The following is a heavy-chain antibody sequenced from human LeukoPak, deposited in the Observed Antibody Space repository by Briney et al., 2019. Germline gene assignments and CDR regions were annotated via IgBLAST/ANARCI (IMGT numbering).Heavy chain of an antibody. Sequence: ASVKVSCMASGYTFTSYGINWVRQAPGQGLEWMGWISANNGNTNYAQNLQGRVTMTTDTSTNTAYMELRSLRSGDTAVYYCASGSSGSYYTVYFDYWGQGTQVTVSS. D-gene: IGHD1-26*01. CDR3: ASGSSGSYYTVYFDY. J-gene: IGHJ4*02. CDR2: ISANNGNT. CDR1: GYTFTSYG. V-gene: IGHV1-18*01.